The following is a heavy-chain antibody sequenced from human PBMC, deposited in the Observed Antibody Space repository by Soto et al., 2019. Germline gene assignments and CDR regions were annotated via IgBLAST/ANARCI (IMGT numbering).Heavy chain of an antibody. V-gene: IGHV1-46*01. Sequence: ASVKVSCKASGYTFTRYYMHLVRQAPGQGLEWMGIITPGGGSTSYAQKFQGRVTMTSDTSTTTVYMELSSLRSEDTAVYYCARVEHPGYCSSTSCAPFDYWGQGTLVTVSS. J-gene: IGHJ4*02. CDR2: ITPGGGST. CDR3: ARVEHPGYCSSTSCAPFDY. D-gene: IGHD2-2*01. CDR1: GYTFTRYY.